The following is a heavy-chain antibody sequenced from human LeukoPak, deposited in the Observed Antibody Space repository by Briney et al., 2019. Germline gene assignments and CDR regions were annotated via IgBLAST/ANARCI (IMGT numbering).Heavy chain of an antibody. Sequence: GGSLRLSCTVSGFTVSSNSMSWVRQAPGKGLEWVSLIYSDNTHYSDSVKGRLTISRDNSKNTLYLQMNSLRAEDTAVYYCARRAGAYSHPYDYWGQGTLVTVSS. J-gene: IGHJ4*02. CDR2: IYSDNT. V-gene: IGHV3-53*01. CDR3: ARRAGAYSHPYDY. CDR1: GFTVSSNS. D-gene: IGHD4/OR15-4a*01.